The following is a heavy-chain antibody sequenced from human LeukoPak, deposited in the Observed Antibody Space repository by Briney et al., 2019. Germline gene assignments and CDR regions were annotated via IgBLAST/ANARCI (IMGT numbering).Heavy chain of an antibody. CDR2: ISISSNYI. CDR1: GFTFSSYS. D-gene: IGHD7-27*01. CDR3: AALLGGPHPGY. V-gene: IGHV3-21*01. J-gene: IGHJ4*02. Sequence: GGSLRLSCAASGFTFSSYSLNWVRQAPGKGLEWVSSISISSNYIYYADSVKGRFTISRDNAKNSLYLQMNSLRAEDTDVYYCAALLGGPHPGYWGQGTLVTVSS.